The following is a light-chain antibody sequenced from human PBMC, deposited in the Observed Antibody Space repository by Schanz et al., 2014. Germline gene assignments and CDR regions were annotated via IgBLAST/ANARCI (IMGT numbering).Light chain of an antibody. CDR2: ENS. CDR1: SSDVGGYNY. Sequence: QSALTQPRSVSGSPGQSVTISCTGTSSDVGGYNYVSWYQQHPGKAPKVMMYENSKRPSGVSNRFSGSKSDNTASLTISGLQAEDEADYYCSSYTSSSTPVFGGGTKLTVL. J-gene: IGLJ2*01. CDR3: SSYTSSSTPV. V-gene: IGLV2-14*01.